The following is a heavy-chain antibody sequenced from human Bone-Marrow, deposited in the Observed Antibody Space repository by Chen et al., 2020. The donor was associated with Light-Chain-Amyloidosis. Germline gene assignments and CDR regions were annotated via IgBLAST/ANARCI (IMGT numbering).Heavy chain of an antibody. Sequence: EVQLVHSGGGLVQPGGSLSLSCPTSGFNFSRFCMSWVRQAPGKGLEWGSAVSGSTVSTYYAGAVKGRFIISRDNSKSTLYLQMNSLRAGDTAVYFCTRKGGYFDFWGQGSLVTVSS. V-gene: IGHV3-23*04. CDR3: TRKGGYFDF. CDR1: GFNFSRFC. J-gene: IGHJ4*02. CDR2: VSGSTVST. D-gene: IGHD3-10*01.